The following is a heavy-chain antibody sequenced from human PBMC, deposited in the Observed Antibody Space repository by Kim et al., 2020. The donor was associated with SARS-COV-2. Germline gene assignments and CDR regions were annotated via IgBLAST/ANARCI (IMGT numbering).Heavy chain of an antibody. CDR2: ISYDGSNK. CDR1: GFTFSSYA. J-gene: IGHJ4*02. V-gene: IGHV3-30-3*01. Sequence: GGSLRLSCAASGFTFSSYAMHWVRQAPGKGLEWVAVISYDGSNKYYADSVKGRFTISRDNSKNTLYLQMNSLRAEDTAVYYCARDLDREYCSSTSCYPAFDYWGQGTLVTVSS. D-gene: IGHD2-2*01. CDR3: ARDLDREYCSSTSCYPAFDY.